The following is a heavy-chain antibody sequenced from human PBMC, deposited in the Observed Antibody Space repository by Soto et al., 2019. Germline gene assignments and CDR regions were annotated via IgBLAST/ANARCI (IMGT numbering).Heavy chain of an antibody. J-gene: IGHJ6*02. CDR2: IKSKTDGGTT. CDR3: TTAGSCSSTSCYTLQSYYYGMDV. V-gene: IGHV3-15*01. Sequence: EVQLVESGGGLVKPGGSLRLSCAASGFTFSNAWMSWVRQAPGKGLEWVGRIKSKTDGGTTDYAAPVKGRFTISRDDSKNTLYLQMNSLKTEDTAVYYCTTAGSCSSTSCYTLQSYYYGMDVWGQGTTVTVSS. CDR1: GFTFSNAW. D-gene: IGHD2-2*02.